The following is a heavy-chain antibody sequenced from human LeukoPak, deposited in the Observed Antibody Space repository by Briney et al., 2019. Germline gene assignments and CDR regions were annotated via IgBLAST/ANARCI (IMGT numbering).Heavy chain of an antibody. Sequence: GGSLRLSCAASGFTFSTDVMTWVRQAPGKGLEWVSSISSSSTYIYYADSVKGRFTVSRDSAKNSLYLQMNSLRAEDTAVYYCARSYYDSSGYQTYDYWGQGTLITVSS. V-gene: IGHV3-21*01. D-gene: IGHD3-22*01. J-gene: IGHJ4*02. CDR2: ISSSSTYI. CDR3: ARSYYDSSGYQTYDY. CDR1: GFTFSTDV.